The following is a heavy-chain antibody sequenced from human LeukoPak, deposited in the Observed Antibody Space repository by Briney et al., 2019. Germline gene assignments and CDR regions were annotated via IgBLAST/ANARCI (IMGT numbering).Heavy chain of an antibody. Sequence: SETLSLTCAVSGGSISSSNWWSWVRQPPGKGLEWIGEIYHSGSTNYNPSLKSRVTISVDKSKNQFSLKLSSVTAADTAVYYCARGNRNYYYYYMDVWGKGTTVTVSS. CDR3: ARGNRNYYYYYMDV. J-gene: IGHJ6*03. CDR1: GGSISSSNW. V-gene: IGHV4-4*02. CDR2: IYHSGST. D-gene: IGHD1-14*01.